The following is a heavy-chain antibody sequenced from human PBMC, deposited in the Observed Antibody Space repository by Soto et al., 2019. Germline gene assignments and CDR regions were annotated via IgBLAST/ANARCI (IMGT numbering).Heavy chain of an antibody. CDR1: GGTLSTYT. V-gene: IGHV1-69*01. CDR3: ARDYCTGTNCYQNFGMDV. D-gene: IGHD2-8*02. J-gene: IGHJ6*02. Sequence: QVQLVQSGAEMKKPGSSVKVSCRASGGTLSTYTINWVRQVPGQGLEWMCGIIPMFTVTKYAQKFEGRVTITADESTNTGYRQVSGLRSEDTAVYYCARDYCTGTNCYQNFGMDVWGQGTTVIVSS. CDR2: IIPMFTVT.